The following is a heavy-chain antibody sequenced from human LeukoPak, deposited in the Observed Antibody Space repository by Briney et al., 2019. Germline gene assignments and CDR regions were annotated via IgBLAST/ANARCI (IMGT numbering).Heavy chain of an antibody. CDR1: GFTFSSYE. CDR3: ARDQSIPNLDAFDI. CDR2: ISTGGTTI. J-gene: IGHJ3*02. Sequence: PGGSLRLSCAASGFTFSSYEMNWVRQAPGKGLEWVSYISTGGTTIYYAASVKGRFTISRDNAKNLMYLQMNSLRVEDTAVYYCARDQSIPNLDAFDIWGQGTMVTVSS. D-gene: IGHD1-14*01. V-gene: IGHV3-48*03.